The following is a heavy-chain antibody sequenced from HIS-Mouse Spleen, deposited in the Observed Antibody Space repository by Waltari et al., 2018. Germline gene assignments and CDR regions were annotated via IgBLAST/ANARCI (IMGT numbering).Heavy chain of an antibody. CDR1: GGSIRSSSYY. Sequence: QLQLQESGPGLVKPSETLSLTCPVSGGSIRSSSYYLGRIRQPPGKGLEWIGSIYYSGSTYYNPSLKSRVTISVDTSKNQFSLKLSSVTAADTAVYYCAREIPYSSSWYDWYFDLWGRGTLVTVSS. D-gene: IGHD6-13*01. J-gene: IGHJ2*01. CDR3: AREIPYSSSWYDWYFDL. CDR2: IYYSGST. V-gene: IGHV4-39*07.